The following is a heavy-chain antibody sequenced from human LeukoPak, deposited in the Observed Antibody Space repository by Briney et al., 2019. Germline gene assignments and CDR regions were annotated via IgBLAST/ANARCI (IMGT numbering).Heavy chain of an antibody. CDR1: GGSISRGSYY. CDR2: MYYSRTT. CDR3: ARHPPRDGSAFDY. J-gene: IGHJ4*02. V-gene: IGHV4-39*01. Sequence: PSETLSLTCTVSGGSISRGSYYWGWIRQPPGKGLEWIASMYYSRTTFHSPSLKSRVTISVDTSKNQLSLKLGSVTAADTAVYYCARHPPRDGSAFDYWGQGTLVTVSS.